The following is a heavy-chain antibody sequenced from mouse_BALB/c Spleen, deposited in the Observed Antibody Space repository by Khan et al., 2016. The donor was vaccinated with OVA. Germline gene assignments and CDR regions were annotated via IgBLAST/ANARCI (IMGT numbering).Heavy chain of an antibody. Sequence: QVQLQQSGAELVKPGASVKLSCKASGYTFTSSDINWVRQRPEQGLEWIGWMFPGDGSTKYNENFTGKATLSTDTSSSTAYMQLSRLTSEDSGAYLCASGGYGGFAYWGQGTLVTVSA. D-gene: IGHD2-14*01. CDR3: ASGGYGGFAY. J-gene: IGHJ3*01. CDR2: MFPGDGST. CDR1: GYTFTSSD. V-gene: IGHV1-85*01.